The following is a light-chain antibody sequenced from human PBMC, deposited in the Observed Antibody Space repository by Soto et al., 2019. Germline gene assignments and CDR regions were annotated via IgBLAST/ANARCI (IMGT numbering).Light chain of an antibody. CDR3: QQRSNWPLT. CDR2: ESS. V-gene: IGKV3-11*01. Sequence: EIVLTQSPATLSLSPGERAARSCRASQSVGSHLAWYQQRPGQAPRLLIYESSSRVSGIPARFSGSGSGTEFTLTISSLESEDFAVYYCQQRSNWPLTFGGGTKV. J-gene: IGKJ4*01. CDR1: QSVGSH.